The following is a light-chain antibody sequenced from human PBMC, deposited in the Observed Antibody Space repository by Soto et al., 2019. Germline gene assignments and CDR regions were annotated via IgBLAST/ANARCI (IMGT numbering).Light chain of an antibody. J-gene: IGKJ5*01. CDR1: QSVSSTY. CDR3: QQYGSSPIT. CDR2: GAS. Sequence: EIVLTQSPGTLSLSPGERATLSCRASQSVSSTYLAWCQQKPGQAPRLLIYGASTRATGIPARFSGSGSGTDFTLTISRLEPEDSAVYFCQQYGSSPITFGQGTRLEIK. V-gene: IGKV3-20*01.